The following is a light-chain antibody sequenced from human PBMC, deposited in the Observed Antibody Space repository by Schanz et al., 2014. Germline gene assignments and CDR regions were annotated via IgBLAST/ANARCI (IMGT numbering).Light chain of an antibody. CDR1: SSDVGGHNY. J-gene: IGLJ2*01. CDR3: TSYSGSNNLV. CDR2: EVS. V-gene: IGLV2-8*01. Sequence: HSALTQPPSASGSPGQSVTISCTGTSSDVGGHNYVSWYQQHPGKAPKFIIYEVSKRPSGVPDRFSGSKSGNTASLTVSGLQAEDEADYYCTSYSGSNNLVFGGGTKLTVL.